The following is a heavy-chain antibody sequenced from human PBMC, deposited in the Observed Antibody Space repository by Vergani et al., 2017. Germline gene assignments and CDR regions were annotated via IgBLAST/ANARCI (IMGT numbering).Heavy chain of an antibody. CDR3: ARETRDTPSSLDY. CDR2: ISGGST. D-gene: IGHD5-24*01. Sequence: EVQLVESRGVLVQPGGSLRLSCAASGFTVSSNEMSWVRQAPGKGLEWVSSISGGSTYYAVSRKGRFTISKDISNNTIYLQMNSLRGDDTAVYYCARETRDTPSSLDYWGQGTLVTVSS. V-gene: IGHV3-38-3*01. CDR1: GFTVSSNE. J-gene: IGHJ4*02.